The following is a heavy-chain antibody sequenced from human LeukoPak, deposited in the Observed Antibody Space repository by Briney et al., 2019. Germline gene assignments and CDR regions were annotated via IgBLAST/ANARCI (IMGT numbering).Heavy chain of an antibody. V-gene: IGHV3-64*01. CDR3: AREVRQWLVDY. J-gene: IGHJ4*02. Sequence: GXSLXLSCAASGFTFSNYAMHWVRQVPGKGPEYVSVISGNGGSTYYANSVKGRFIISRDNSKNTLYLQMGSLTVEDMAVYYCAREVRQWLVDYWGQGTLVTVSS. CDR2: ISGNGGST. D-gene: IGHD6-19*01. CDR1: GFTFSNYA.